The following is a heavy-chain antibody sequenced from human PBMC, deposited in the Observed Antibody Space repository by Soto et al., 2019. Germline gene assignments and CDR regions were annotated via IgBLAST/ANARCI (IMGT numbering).Heavy chain of an antibody. CDR2: IYPGDSDT. V-gene: IGHV5-51*01. Sequence: GESLKISCKGSGYSFTSYWIGWVRQMPGKGLEWMGIIYPGDSDTRYSPSFQGQVTISADKSISTAYLQWSSLKASDTAMYYCAGGGVRGVITRTRDYYGMAVRGQGTTVTVS. D-gene: IGHD3-10*01. CDR1: GYSFTSYW. CDR3: AGGGVRGVITRTRDYYGMAV. J-gene: IGHJ6*02.